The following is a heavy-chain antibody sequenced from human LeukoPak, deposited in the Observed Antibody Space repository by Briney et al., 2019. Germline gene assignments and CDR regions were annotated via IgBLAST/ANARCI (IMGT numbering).Heavy chain of an antibody. D-gene: IGHD3-16*01. CDR1: GLTFSSYG. J-gene: IGHJ4*02. CDR2: IWYDGSIK. Sequence: GGSLRLSCAASGLTFSSYGMHWVRQAPGKGLEWVAVIWYDGSIKYYADSVKGRFTTSKDNSKNTLYLQMNSLRGEDTAVYYCARDGGGVHDSWGQGTLVTVSS. CDR3: ARDGGGVHDS. V-gene: IGHV3-33*01.